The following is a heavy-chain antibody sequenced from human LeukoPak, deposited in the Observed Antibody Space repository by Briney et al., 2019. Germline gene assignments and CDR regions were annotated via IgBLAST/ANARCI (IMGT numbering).Heavy chain of an antibody. J-gene: IGHJ4*02. CDR3: ARAIRGSAVDTGDR. D-gene: IGHD3-10*01. CDR2: IKNDGSEE. CDR1: GFTFSRYW. Sequence: GGSLRLSCAASGFTFSRYWMRWVRQAPGKGLEGVANIKNDGSEEYYVDSVKGRFTISRDNARNSLFLQMNSLTVEATAVYYCARAIRGSAVDTGDRWGQGTLVTVSS. V-gene: IGHV3-7*01.